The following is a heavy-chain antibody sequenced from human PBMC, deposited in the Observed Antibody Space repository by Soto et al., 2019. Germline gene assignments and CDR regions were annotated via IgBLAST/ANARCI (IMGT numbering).Heavy chain of an antibody. CDR2: ISGSGGST. CDR1: GFTFSSYA. Sequence: EVQLLESGGGLVQPGGSLRLSCAASGFTFSSYAMSWVRQAPGKGLEWVSAISGSGGSTYYADSVKGRFTISRDNSKNTLYLQMNSLRAEDTAVDYCAKEPIKSITMVRAKRPHHYYFDYWGQGTLVTVSS. CDR3: AKEPIKSITMVRAKRPHHYYFDY. D-gene: IGHD3-10*01. J-gene: IGHJ4*02. V-gene: IGHV3-23*01.